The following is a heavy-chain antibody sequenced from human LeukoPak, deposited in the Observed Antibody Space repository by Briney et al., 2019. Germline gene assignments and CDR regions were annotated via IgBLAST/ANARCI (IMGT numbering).Heavy chain of an antibody. CDR2: ISAYNGNT. CDR3: ARNGAYYYDSSGYYAVGY. D-gene: IGHD3-22*01. J-gene: IGHJ4*02. V-gene: IGHV1-18*01. CDR1: GYTFTSYG. Sequence: ASVKVSCKASGYTFTSYGISWVRQAPGQGLEWMGWISAYNGNTNYAQKLQGRVTMTTDTSTSTAYMELRSLRSDDTAVYYCARNGAYYYDSSGYYAVGYWGQGTLVTVSS.